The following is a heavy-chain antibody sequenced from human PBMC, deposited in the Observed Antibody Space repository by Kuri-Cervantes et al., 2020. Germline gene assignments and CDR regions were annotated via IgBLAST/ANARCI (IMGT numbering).Heavy chain of an antibody. D-gene: IGHD6-19*01. CDR2: ISSSSSYI. V-gene: IGHV3-21*01. CDR3: AREVGGGWYSGYYYGMDV. Sequence: LTCAASGFTFISYSMNCVRQAPGKGLEWVSSISSSSSYIYYADSVKSRFTISRDNAKNSLYLQMNSLRAEDTAVYYCAREVGGGWYSGYYYGMDVWGQGTTVTVSS. CDR1: GFTFISYS. J-gene: IGHJ6*02.